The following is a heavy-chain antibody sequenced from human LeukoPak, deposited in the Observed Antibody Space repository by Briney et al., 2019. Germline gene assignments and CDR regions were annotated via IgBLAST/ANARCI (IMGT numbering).Heavy chain of an antibody. CDR3: GTDMVKGY. V-gene: IGHV3-74*01. Sequence: GGSLRLSCAVSGFTFSSYWMHWVRQAPGKGLVWVSRINSDGSSTNYADSVKGRFTISRDNAKNTLYLQMNSLRAEDAAVYYCGTDMVKGYWGQGTLLTVAS. J-gene: IGHJ4*02. CDR2: INSDGSST. CDR1: GFTFSSYW. D-gene: IGHD2-21*01.